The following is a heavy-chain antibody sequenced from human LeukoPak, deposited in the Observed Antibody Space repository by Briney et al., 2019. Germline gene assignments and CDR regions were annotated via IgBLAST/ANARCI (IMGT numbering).Heavy chain of an antibody. J-gene: IGHJ4*02. CDR1: GGSINGYC. V-gene: IGHV4-4*07. D-gene: IGHD3-10*01. CDR3: ARDPSGHGRYFDY. Sequence: SETLSLTCTVSGGSINGYCCTWLRQSAGAGLECIGRIHTSGTTYYNPSLKSRVSMSVDTFNNKFSLRLNSVTAADTAVYYCARDPSGHGRYFDYWGQGALVTVSS. CDR2: IHTSGTT.